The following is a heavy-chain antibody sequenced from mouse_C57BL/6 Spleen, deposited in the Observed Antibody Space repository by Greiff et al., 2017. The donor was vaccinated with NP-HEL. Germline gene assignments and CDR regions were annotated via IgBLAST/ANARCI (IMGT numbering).Heavy chain of an antibody. V-gene: IGHV1-69*01. Sequence: VQLQQPGAELVMPGASVKLSCKASGYTFPSYWMHWVKQRPGHGLEWIGEIDPSDSYTNYNQKFKGKSTLTVDKSSSTAYMQLSSLTSEDSAVYYCARRGGYYGNYGRYFDVWGTGTTVTVSS. CDR3: ARRGGYYGNYGRYFDV. CDR2: IDPSDSYT. CDR1: GYTFPSYW. J-gene: IGHJ1*03. D-gene: IGHD2-1*01.